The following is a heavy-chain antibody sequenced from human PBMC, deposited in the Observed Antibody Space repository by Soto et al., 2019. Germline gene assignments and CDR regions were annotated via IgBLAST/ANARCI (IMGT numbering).Heavy chain of an antibody. Sequence: EMQLVESGGGLVQPGGSLRLSCAASGFSFRIHWMNWVRQAPGKGLEWVANLNQDGSEKYYVDSVKGRFTISRDNAKNTLSLQMNSLRAEDTAVYYCAGGSYWGQGTLVTVSS. CDR1: GFSFRIHW. V-gene: IGHV3-7*01. CDR2: LNQDGSEK. J-gene: IGHJ4*02. CDR3: AGGSY.